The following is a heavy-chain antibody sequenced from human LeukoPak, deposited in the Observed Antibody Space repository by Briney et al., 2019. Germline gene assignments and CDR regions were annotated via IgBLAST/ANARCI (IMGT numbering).Heavy chain of an antibody. D-gene: IGHD2-15*01. CDR3: TRDSALLGVAFDL. J-gene: IGHJ3*01. V-gene: IGHV3-64D*06. CDR1: GFPFNTYA. CDR2: ISSNGDNT. Sequence: QSGGSLRLSCSASGFPFNTYAIHWVRHAPGKGREYVAGISSNGDNTDFADSAKGRFTISRDNSKSTLFLQMNSLRAEDTAVYFCTRDSALLGVAFDLWGQGTVVTVSS.